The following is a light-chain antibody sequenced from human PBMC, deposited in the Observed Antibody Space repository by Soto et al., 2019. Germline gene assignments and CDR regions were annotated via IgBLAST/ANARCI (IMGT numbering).Light chain of an antibody. CDR3: QQRSNWPLT. Sequence: EIVLTQSPATLSLSPGERGILSCRASQSVSNFLAWYQQKPGQAPRLLIFDVSTRATGVPPRFSGSGSGTDFTLTIIGLEPEDFAIYYCQQRSNWPLTFGGGTKVEIK. CDR1: QSVSNF. V-gene: IGKV3-11*01. J-gene: IGKJ4*01. CDR2: DVS.